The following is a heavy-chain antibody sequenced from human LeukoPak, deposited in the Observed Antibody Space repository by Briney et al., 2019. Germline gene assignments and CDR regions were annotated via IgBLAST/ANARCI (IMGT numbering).Heavy chain of an antibody. D-gene: IGHD3-16*01. Sequence: SETLSLTCTVSGGSISSGDYYWSWIRQPPGKGLEWIGYIYYSGSTYYNPSLKSRVTISVDTSKNQFSLKLSSVTAADTAVYYCARDHDPNCFDYWGQGTLVTVSS. V-gene: IGHV4-30-4*01. CDR3: ARDHDPNCFDY. J-gene: IGHJ4*02. CDR1: GGSISSGDYY. CDR2: IYYSGST.